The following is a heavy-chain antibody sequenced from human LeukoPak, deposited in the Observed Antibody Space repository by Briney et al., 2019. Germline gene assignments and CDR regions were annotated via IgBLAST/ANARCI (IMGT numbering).Heavy chain of an antibody. V-gene: IGHV4-38-2*01. CDR3: ARLAAMVSYGMDV. D-gene: IGHD5-18*01. CDR1: GFSFSSGYY. CDR2: IYYSGST. Sequence: SSETLSLTCSVSGFSFSSGYYWGWIRQPPGKGLEWIGSIYYSGSTYYNPSLKSRVTISVDTSKNQFSLKLSSVTAADTAVYYCARLAAMVSYGMDVWGQGTTVTVSS. J-gene: IGHJ6*02.